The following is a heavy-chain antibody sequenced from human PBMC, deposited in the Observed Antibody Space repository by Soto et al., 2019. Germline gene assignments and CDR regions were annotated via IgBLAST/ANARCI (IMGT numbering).Heavy chain of an antibody. CDR3: ARDLIPWRWLDP. V-gene: IGHV3-7*01. Sequence: GGSLRLSCVASGFTFNSYWMSWVRRAPGKGLEWVANINQDGTETYSGDSVKGRFTISRDNAKNSLFLQMNSLRAEDTAVYYCARDLIPWRWLDPWGQGTLVTVSS. CDR1: GFTFNSYW. J-gene: IGHJ5*02. CDR2: INQDGTET. D-gene: IGHD3-16*01.